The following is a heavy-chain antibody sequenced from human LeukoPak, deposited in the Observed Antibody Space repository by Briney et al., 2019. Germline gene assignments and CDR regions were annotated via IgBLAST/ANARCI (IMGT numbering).Heavy chain of an antibody. CDR1: GFTFSSYG. Sequence: PGGSLRLSCAASGFTFSSYGMHWVRQAPGKGLERVAVIWYDGSYKYYADSVKGRFTISRENSNNTLYLQMNSLRAEDTAVYYCARDNGGYNWFDPWGQGTLVTVSS. V-gene: IGHV3-33*01. J-gene: IGHJ5*02. D-gene: IGHD2-8*01. CDR3: ARDNGGYNWFDP. CDR2: IWYDGSYK.